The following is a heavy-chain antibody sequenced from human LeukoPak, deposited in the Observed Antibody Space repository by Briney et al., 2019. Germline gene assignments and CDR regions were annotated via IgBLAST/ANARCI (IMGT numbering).Heavy chain of an antibody. CDR1: SGSFSGYY. V-gene: IGHV4-34*01. CDR2: INHSGST. Sequence: SETLSLTCAVYSGSFSGYYWSWIRQPPGKGLEWIGEINHSGSTNYNPSLKSRVTISVDTSKKQFSLKLSSVTAADTAVYYWARLYGDYEGFDYGGQGTLVTVSS. J-gene: IGHJ4*02. CDR3: ARLYGDYEGFDY. D-gene: IGHD4-17*01.